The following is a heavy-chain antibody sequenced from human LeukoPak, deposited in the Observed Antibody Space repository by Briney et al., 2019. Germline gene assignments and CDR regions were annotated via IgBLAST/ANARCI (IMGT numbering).Heavy chain of an antibody. CDR1: GFTFSACG. V-gene: IGHV3-23*01. D-gene: IGHD2-15*01. CDR2: ISGGGGTT. J-gene: IGHJ4*02. CDR3: AKDGLYCSGGSCYSDY. Sequence: GGTLRLSCAASGFTFSACGMSWVRQAPGKGLEWVSAISGGGGTTHNTHSVKGRFSISRDNSKNTLYLQMNSLRAEDTAVYYCAKDGLYCSGGSCYSDYWGQGTLVTVSS.